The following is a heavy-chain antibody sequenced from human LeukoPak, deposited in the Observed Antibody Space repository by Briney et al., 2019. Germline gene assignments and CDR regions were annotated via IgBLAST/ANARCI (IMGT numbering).Heavy chain of an antibody. CDR3: ARGGGLDV. D-gene: IGHD3-16*01. V-gene: IGHV3-7*03. Sequence: AGGSLRLSCAASGFTFSSYWMNWARQAPGKGLEWVASINHNGNVNYYVDSVKGRFTISRDNAKNSLYLRMGNLRAEDTAVYFCARGGGLDVWGQGATVTVSS. J-gene: IGHJ6*02. CDR2: INHNGNVN. CDR1: GFTFSSYW.